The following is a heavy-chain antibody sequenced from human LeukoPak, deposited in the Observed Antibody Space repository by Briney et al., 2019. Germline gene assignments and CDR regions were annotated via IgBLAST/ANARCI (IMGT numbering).Heavy chain of an antibody. CDR2: INWNGGST. D-gene: IGHD3-3*01. V-gene: IGHV3-20*01. CDR1: GFTFDDYG. CDR3: ARSLGGAGSGYLPLHYYYYMDV. Sequence: GGSLRLSCAASGFTFDDYGMSWVRQAPGKGLEWVSGINWNGGSTGYADSVKGRFTISRDNAKNSLYLQMNSLRAEDTALYHCARSLGGAGSGYLPLHYYYYMDVWGKGTTVTVSS. J-gene: IGHJ6*03.